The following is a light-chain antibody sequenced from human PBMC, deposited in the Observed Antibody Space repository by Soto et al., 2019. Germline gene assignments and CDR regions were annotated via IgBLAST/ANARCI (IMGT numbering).Light chain of an antibody. CDR3: QQYGHSPT. J-gene: IGKJ1*01. Sequence: EIGLTQSPGTLSLSPGERAALSCRASQGFSSSFLAWYQHRPGQAPRLLIFGASSRATGIPDRFSGSRSGTYFTLTISRLEPEDVAVYYCQQYGHSPTFGPGTTVEIK. CDR2: GAS. CDR1: QGFSSSF. V-gene: IGKV3-20*01.